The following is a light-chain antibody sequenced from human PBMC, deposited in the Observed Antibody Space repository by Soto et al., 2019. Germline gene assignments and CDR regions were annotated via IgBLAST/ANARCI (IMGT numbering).Light chain of an antibody. Sequence: DVQMTQSPSTLSASVGDRVTITCRASQNIGRYLAWYQQKAGEAPKFLIYAASSLADEVPARFSGGGSETDFTLTISGLQPDDFATYYCLQYDGFSRTFGPGTRVELK. J-gene: IGKJ1*01. CDR2: AAS. CDR1: QNIGRY. CDR3: LQYDGFSRT. V-gene: IGKV1-5*03.